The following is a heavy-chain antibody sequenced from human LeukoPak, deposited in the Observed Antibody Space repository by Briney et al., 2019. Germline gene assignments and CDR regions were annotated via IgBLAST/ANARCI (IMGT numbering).Heavy chain of an antibody. CDR1: GGSFSGYY. Sequence: SETLSLTCAVYGGSFSGYYWSWIRQPPGKGLEWIGEINHSGSTNYNPSLKSRVTISVDTSKNQFSLKLSSVTAADTAVYYCARSSYYYDILTGYNYYYYYMDVWGKGTTVTVSS. J-gene: IGHJ6*03. CDR3: ARSSYYYDILTGYNYYYYYMDV. CDR2: INHSGST. D-gene: IGHD3-9*01. V-gene: IGHV4-34*01.